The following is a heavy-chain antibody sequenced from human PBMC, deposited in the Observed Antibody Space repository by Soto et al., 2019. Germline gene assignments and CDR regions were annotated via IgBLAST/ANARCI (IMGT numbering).Heavy chain of an antibody. CDR3: ARTQGYYYYYMDV. J-gene: IGHJ6*03. CDR1: GYSFTSYW. CDR2: IYPGDSDT. Sequence: GESLKISCKGSGYSFTSYWIGWVRQIPGKGLEWMGIIYPGDSDTRYSPSFQGQVTISADKSISTAYLQWSSLKASDTAMYYCARTQGYYYYYMDVWGKGTTVTVSS. V-gene: IGHV5-51*01.